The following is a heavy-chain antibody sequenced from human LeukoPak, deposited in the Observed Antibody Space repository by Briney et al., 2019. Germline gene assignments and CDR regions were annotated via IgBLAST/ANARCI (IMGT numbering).Heavy chain of an antibody. D-gene: IGHD6-6*01. J-gene: IGHJ4*02. CDR3: ARVVCHNSFDY. CDR1: GFTFSNNG. V-gene: IGHV3-33*01. Sequence: PGRSLRLSCVASGFTFSNNGMHWVRQAPGKGLEWVAVIWYDGSKEYYEDSVKGRFTISRDNSKNTVYLQMNSLRAEDTAVYYCARVVCHNSFDYWGQGTPVTVSS. CDR2: IWYDGSKE.